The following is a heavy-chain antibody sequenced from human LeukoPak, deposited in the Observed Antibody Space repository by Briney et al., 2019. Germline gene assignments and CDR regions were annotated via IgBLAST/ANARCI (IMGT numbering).Heavy chain of an antibody. J-gene: IGHJ4*02. CDR3: ARDPNYGSGSYADY. CDR2: ISSGGSTI. V-gene: IGHV3-48*04. CDR1: GFTFSSYS. Sequence: GGSLRLSCAASGFTFSSYSMNWVRQAPGQGPEWVSYISSGGSTIYYADSVKDRFSIYRDNAKNSLYLQMNSLRAEDTAVYYCARDPNYGSGSYADYWGQGTLVTVSS. D-gene: IGHD3-10*01.